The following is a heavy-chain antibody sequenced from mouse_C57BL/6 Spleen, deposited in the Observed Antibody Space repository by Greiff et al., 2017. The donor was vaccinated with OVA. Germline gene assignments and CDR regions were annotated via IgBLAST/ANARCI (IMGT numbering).Heavy chain of an antibody. CDR3: ARGRYSHFDY. CDR2: IDPSDSYT. J-gene: IGHJ2*01. CDR1: GYTFTSYW. V-gene: IGHV1-50*01. Sequence: QVQLQQPGAELVKPGASVKLSCKASGYTFTSYWMQWVKQRPGQGLEWIGEIDPSDSYTNYNQKFKGKATLTVDTSSSTAYMQLSSLTSEDSAVYYCARGRYSHFDYWGQGTTLTVSS.